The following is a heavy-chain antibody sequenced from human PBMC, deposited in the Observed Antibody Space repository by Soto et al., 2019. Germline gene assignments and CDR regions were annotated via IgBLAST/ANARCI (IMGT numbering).Heavy chain of an antibody. CDR2: INPSGGST. J-gene: IGHJ4*02. V-gene: IGHV1-46*01. D-gene: IGHD3-10*01. Sequence: ASLKVSCKASGYTFTSYYMHWVRQAPGQGLEWMGIINPSGGSTSYAQKFQGRVTMTRDTSTSTVYMELSSLRSEDTALYYCTTGLGSGNYFHDRYWGQGTLVTVSS. CDR3: TTGLGSGNYFHDRY. CDR1: GYTFTSYY.